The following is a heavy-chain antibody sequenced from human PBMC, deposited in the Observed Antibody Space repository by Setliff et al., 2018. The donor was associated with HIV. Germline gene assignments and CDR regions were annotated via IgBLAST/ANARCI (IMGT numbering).Heavy chain of an antibody. CDR1: GGSIRSSGYY. CDR3: ARSRGDIVMMVAAHWYFDL. CDR2: IYYSGST. V-gene: IGHV4-39*07. J-gene: IGHJ2*01. D-gene: IGHD2-15*01. Sequence: KPSETLSLTCSVSGGSIRSSGYYWGWIRQPPGKGLEWIGGIYYSGSTYYNPSLKSRVTISVDTSKNQFSLKLSSVTAADTAVYYCARSRGDIVMMVAAHWYFDLWGRGTLVTVS.